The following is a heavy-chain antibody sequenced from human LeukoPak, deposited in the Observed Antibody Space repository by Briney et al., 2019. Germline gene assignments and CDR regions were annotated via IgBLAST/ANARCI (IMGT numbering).Heavy chain of an antibody. J-gene: IGHJ4*02. D-gene: IGHD2-15*01. Sequence: GGSLRLSCAASGFIFSTYGMHWVRQAPGKGLEWVAFIQFDGSDEFYADSVKGRFTISRDNSKNTLYLQMNSLRAEDTSVYYCAEDQKLQPFHYWGQGTLVTVSS. CDR3: AEDQKLQPFHY. CDR1: GFIFSTYG. V-gene: IGHV3-30*02. CDR2: IQFDGSDE.